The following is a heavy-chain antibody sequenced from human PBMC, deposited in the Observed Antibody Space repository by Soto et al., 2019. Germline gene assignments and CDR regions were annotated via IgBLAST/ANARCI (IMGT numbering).Heavy chain of an antibody. CDR3: ARDSPYCDLNYFDY. CDR2: IYSGDNT. V-gene: IGHV3-66*01. CDR1: GFTVSSNY. D-gene: IGHD4-17*01. Sequence: EVQLVESGGGLVQPGGSLRLSCAASGFTVSSNYMSWVRQAPGKGLEWVSVIYSGDNTYYADAVKGRFTISRDNSKNTLYLQMNSLRAEDTAVYYCARDSPYCDLNYFDYWGQGTLVTVSS. J-gene: IGHJ4*02.